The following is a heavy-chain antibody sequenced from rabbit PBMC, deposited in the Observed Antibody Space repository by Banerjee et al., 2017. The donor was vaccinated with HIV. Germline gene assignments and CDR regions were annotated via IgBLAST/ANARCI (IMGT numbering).Heavy chain of an antibody. Sequence: QQQLEESGGDLVKPEGSLTLTCTASGFSFTSSYWSCWVRQAPGKGLEWIACIYAGSSSNTYYASWAKGRFTISKTSSTTVTLQMTSLTAADTATHFCARDHGVAAIRGFDLWGPGTL. J-gene: IGHJ4*01. CDR2: IYAGSSSNT. D-gene: IGHD3-1*01. V-gene: IGHV1S45*01. CDR1: GFSFTSSYW. CDR3: ARDHGVAAIRGFDL.